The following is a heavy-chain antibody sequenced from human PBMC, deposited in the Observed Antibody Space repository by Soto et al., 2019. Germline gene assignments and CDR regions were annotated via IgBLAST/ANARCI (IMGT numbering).Heavy chain of an antibody. D-gene: IGHD4-17*01. Sequence: SETLSLTCAVSGYSISSGYYWGWIRQPPGKGLEWIGSIYHSGSTYYNPSLKSRVTISVDTSKNQFSLKLSSVTAADTAVYFCARAHSDFGDFDWFDPWGQGTLVTVSS. CDR2: IYHSGST. CDR1: GYSISSGYY. V-gene: IGHV4-38-2*01. J-gene: IGHJ5*02. CDR3: ARAHSDFGDFDWFDP.